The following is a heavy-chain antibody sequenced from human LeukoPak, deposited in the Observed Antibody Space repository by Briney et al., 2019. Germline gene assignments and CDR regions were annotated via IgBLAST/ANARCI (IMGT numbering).Heavy chain of an antibody. Sequence: QAGGSLRLSCAASGFTFSSYSMNWVRQAPGKGLEWVSSISSSSSYIYYADSVKGRFTISRDNAKNSLYLQMNSLRAEDTALYYCARGTSGSYHPRYFDYWGQGTLVTVSS. J-gene: IGHJ4*02. CDR3: ARGTSGSYHPRYFDY. CDR2: ISSSSSYI. CDR1: GFTFSSYS. D-gene: IGHD3-10*01. V-gene: IGHV3-21*04.